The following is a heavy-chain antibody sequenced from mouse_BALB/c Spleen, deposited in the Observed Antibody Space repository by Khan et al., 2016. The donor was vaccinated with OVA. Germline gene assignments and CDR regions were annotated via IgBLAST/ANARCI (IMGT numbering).Heavy chain of an antibody. V-gene: IGHV5-9-3*01. J-gene: IGHJ3*01. CDR3: ARSPYGNFAY. D-gene: IGHD2-1*01. CDR2: ISSDGDYT. Sequence: EVELVESGGGLVKPGGSLKLSCAASGFTFSTYAMSWVRQTPEKRLEWVATISSDGDYTYFPDNVTGRFTISRDNAKNTLCLQMTSLRSEDTAMDYCARSPYGNFAYRGQGTLVTVSA. CDR1: GFTFSTYA.